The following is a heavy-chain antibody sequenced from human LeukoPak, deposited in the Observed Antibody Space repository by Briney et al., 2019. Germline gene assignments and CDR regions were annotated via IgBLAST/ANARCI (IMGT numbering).Heavy chain of an antibody. CDR1: GDSVSSNSAA. Sequence: SQTLSLTCAISGDSVSSNSAAWNWIRQSPSGGLEWLGRTYYRSKWYNDYAVSVKSRTTINPDTSKNQFSLQLNSVTPEDTAVYYCARVASSGWYEFDYWGQGTLVTVSS. CDR3: ARVASSGWYEFDY. CDR2: TYYRSKWYN. J-gene: IGHJ4*02. D-gene: IGHD6-19*01. V-gene: IGHV6-1*01.